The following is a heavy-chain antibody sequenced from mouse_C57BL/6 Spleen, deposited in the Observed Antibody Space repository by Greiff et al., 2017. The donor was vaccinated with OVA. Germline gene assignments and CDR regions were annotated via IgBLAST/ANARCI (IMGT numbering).Heavy chain of an antibody. CDR1: GFNIKDYY. V-gene: IGHV14-2*01. CDR3: ACKPYGSYFDY. D-gene: IGHD1-1*01. CDR2: IDPEVGET. Sequence: EVKLEESGAELVKPGASVKLSCTASGFNIKDYYMHWVKQRPEQGLEWIGRIDPEVGETKYAPKFQGQATITAYTSSNTAYLQLSSLTSEDTAVYYGACKPYGSYFDYWGQGTTLTVSS. J-gene: IGHJ2*01.